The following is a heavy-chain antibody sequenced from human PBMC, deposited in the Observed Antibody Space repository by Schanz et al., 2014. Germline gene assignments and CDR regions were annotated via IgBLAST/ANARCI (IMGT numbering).Heavy chain of an antibody. D-gene: IGHD3-3*01. CDR1: GDTLSSYG. Sequence: QVQLVQSGAEVKKPGSSVTVSCKASGDTLSSYGISWVRQAPGQGLEWMGRIIPNLGSANYAQKFQGRVTITADKSTSTVSMDLSSLRSEDTAIYDSARGNTTFGVVILGWLDPWGQGTLVTVSS. J-gene: IGHJ5*02. V-gene: IGHV1-69*04. CDR2: IIPNLGSA. CDR3: ARGNTTFGVVILGWLDP.